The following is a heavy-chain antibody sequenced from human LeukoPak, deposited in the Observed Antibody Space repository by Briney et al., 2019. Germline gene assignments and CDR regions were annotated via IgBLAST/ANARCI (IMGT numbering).Heavy chain of an antibody. J-gene: IGHJ4*02. Sequence: GGSLRLSCADSGFSFSTYAMSWVRQAPGKGLEWVSAISGSTIYTYYADSVKGRFTTSRDNSKNTLYLQMNSLSVEDTAVYFCASQVSGYYFFDSWGQGTLVTVSS. D-gene: IGHD5-12*01. CDR2: ISGSTIYT. CDR1: GFSFSTYA. V-gene: IGHV3-23*01. CDR3: ASQVSGYYFFDS.